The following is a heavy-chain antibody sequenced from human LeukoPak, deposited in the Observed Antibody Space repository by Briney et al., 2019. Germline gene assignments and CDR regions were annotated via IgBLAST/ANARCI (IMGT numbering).Heavy chain of an antibody. CDR1: GFTFDDYA. CDR3: AKAAIAVAAHADFDY. V-gene: IGHV3-9*01. Sequence: GGSLRLSCAASGFTFDDYAMHWVRQAPGKGLEWVSGISWNSGSIGYADSVKGRFTISRDNAKNSLYLQMNSLRAEDTALYYCAKAAIAVAAHADFDYWGQGTLVTVSS. CDR2: ISWNSGSI. J-gene: IGHJ4*02. D-gene: IGHD6-19*01.